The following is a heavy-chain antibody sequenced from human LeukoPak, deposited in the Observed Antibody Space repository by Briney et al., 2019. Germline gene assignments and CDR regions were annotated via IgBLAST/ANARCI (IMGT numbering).Heavy chain of an antibody. CDR2: MNGEGTTI. V-gene: IGHV3-74*01. CDR1: GLTFRTTW. D-gene: IGHD1-7*01. J-gene: IGHJ4*02. Sequence: GGSLRLSCATSGLTFRTTWMHWVRQAPGKGLMWVSRMNGEGTTIDYADSVKGRFTVSRDYAKNTLFLQMNNLRTEGTALYFCATARNFRFEYWGQRSLVIVSA. CDR3: ATARNFRFEY.